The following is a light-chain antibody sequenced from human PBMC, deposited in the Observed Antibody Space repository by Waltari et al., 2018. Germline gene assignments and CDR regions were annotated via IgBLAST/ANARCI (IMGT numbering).Light chain of an antibody. J-gene: IGLJ2*01. V-gene: IGLV3-19*01. CDR3: HSRDASGVGGS. CDR1: SLRSYY. Sequence: SSELTQDPTVSVAMGQTGRITCQGDSLRSYYASWYQQRPGQAPILVFSGNNNRPSGVPDRFSGSSSDNTAVLTITGAQAEDEASYYCHSRDASGVGGSFGGGTKLTVL. CDR2: GNN.